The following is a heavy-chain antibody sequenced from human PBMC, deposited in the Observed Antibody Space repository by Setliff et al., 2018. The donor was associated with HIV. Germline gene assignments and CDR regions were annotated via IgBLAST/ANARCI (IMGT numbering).Heavy chain of an antibody. Sequence: GGSLRLSCAASGFTFSNYWMYWVRQPPGKGLVWISRINSDGSRTTYADSVKGRFTISRDNAKNTLFLQMSSLRDEDTAVYYCARSARWVSKPFDYWGQGTVVTVSS. V-gene: IGHV3-74*01. CDR2: INSDGSRT. D-gene: IGHD2-15*01. CDR1: GFTFSNYW. J-gene: IGHJ4*02. CDR3: ARSARWVSKPFDY.